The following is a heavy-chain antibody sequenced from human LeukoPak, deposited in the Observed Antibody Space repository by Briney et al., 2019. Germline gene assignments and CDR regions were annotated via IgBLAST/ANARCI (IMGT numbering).Heavy chain of an antibody. CDR1: GGSFSDDY. J-gene: IGHJ4*02. V-gene: IGHV4-34*01. D-gene: IGHD5-24*01. CDR2: INPGGST. CDR3: SRVHGHNLGTLDY. Sequence: SETLSLTCTVYGGSFSDDYWSWVRQPPGEGLQWIGEINPGGSTNKNPSLQSRLIMSVDTSKNQFSLNLTSVTAAATAVYYCSRVHGHNLGTLDYWGQGILVTVTS.